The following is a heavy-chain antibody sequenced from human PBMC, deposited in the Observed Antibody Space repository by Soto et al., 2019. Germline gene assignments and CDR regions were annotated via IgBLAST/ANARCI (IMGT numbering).Heavy chain of an antibody. Sequence: EVQLLESGGGLVQPGGSLRLSCAASGFTFSSYAMSWVRQAPGKGLEWVSAISGSGGSTYYADSVKGRFTISRDNSKNTLYRQMNSLRAEETGVYYCANGPSEEFTCSGGSCCQRLNYFDCWGQGTLDTVSS. CDR1: GFTFSSYA. V-gene: IGHV3-23*01. J-gene: IGHJ4*02. D-gene: IGHD2-15*01. CDR3: ANGPSEEFTCSGGSCCQRLNYFDC. CDR2: ISGSGGST.